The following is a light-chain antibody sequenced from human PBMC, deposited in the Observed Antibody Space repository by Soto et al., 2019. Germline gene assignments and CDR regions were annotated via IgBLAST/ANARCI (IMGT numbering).Light chain of an antibody. CDR3: SSFAGSNNFPYV. CDR2: EIN. J-gene: IGLJ1*01. V-gene: IGLV2-8*01. Sequence: QSVLTQPPSASGSPGQSVPISCTGTSSDVGPYDYVSWYQQHPGKAPKLMIYEINKRPSLVPNRFSCSNSRNPASLTVSGLQAEDEADYYCSSFAGSNNFPYVFGNGTKFTVL. CDR1: SSDVGPYDY.